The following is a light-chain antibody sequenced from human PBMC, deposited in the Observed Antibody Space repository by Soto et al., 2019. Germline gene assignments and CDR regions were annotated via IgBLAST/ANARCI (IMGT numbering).Light chain of an antibody. CDR1: QSLLHNNGYNY. J-gene: IGKJ1*01. Sequence: DIVMTQSPLSLPVTPGEPASISCRSSQSLLHNNGYNYLDWYLQKPGQSPQLLIYLGSNRASGVPGRFSGSGSGTDFTLKISRVEAEDVGVYYCMQALRTQWTFGQGTKVDI. CDR3: MQALRTQWT. CDR2: LGS. V-gene: IGKV2-28*01.